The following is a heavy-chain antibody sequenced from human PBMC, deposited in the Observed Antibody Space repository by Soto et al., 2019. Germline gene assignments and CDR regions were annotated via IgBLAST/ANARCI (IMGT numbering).Heavy chain of an antibody. CDR1: GASTVSHYH. CDR2: IFNSGTT. Sequence: SETLSLTCSVSGASTVSHYHWTWIRQPPGKGLEWMGYIFNSGTTSYNPSLTSRLSISTDTSGNHFSLELRSVTAADTAVYYCALALGPTTGLDYWGQGTLVTVSS. D-gene: IGHD1-26*01. V-gene: IGHV4-31*02. CDR3: ALALGPTTGLDY. J-gene: IGHJ4*02.